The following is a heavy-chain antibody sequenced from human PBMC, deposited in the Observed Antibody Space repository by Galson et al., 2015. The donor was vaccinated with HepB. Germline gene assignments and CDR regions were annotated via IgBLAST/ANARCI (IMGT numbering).Heavy chain of an antibody. J-gene: IGHJ4*02. CDR2: IDPSDSYT. V-gene: IGHV5-10-1*01. CDR1: GYSFTSYW. D-gene: IGHD4-11*01. CDR3: ARHELTHGPYYSNYFRY. Sequence: QSGAEVKKPGESLRISCKGSGYSFTSYWISWVRQMPGKGLEWMGRIDPSDSYTNYSPSFQGHVTISADKSISTAYLQWSSLKASDTAMYYCARHELTHGPYYSNYFRYWGQGTLVTVSS.